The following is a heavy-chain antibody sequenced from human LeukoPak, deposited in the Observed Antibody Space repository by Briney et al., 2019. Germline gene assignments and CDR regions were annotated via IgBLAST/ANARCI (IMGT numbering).Heavy chain of an antibody. V-gene: IGHV3-21*01. D-gene: IGHD3-10*01. Sequence: GGSLRLSCAASGFTFSSYSMNCVRQAPGKGLEWVSSISSSSSYIYYADSVKGRFTISRDNAKNSLYLQMDSLRAEDTAVYYCTRDGSGMTYYYGSGSSNEFYGMDVWGKGTTVTVSS. CDR2: ISSSSSYI. J-gene: IGHJ6*04. CDR3: TRDGSGMTYYYGSGSSNEFYGMDV. CDR1: GFTFSSYS.